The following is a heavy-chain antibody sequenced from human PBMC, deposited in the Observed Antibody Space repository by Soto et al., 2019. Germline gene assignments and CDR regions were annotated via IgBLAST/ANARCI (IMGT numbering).Heavy chain of an antibody. CDR2: ISTSSSYI. J-gene: IGHJ4*02. CDR3: ARDYLGDYGYQDY. CDR1: GFTFSSYS. V-gene: IGHV3-21*01. Sequence: GGSLRLSCAASGFTFSSYSMNWVRQAPGKGLEWVSSISTSSSYIYYADSVKGRFTISRDNAKNSLYLQMNSLRAEDTAVYYCARDYLGDYGYQDYWGQGTLVTVSS. D-gene: IGHD4-17*01.